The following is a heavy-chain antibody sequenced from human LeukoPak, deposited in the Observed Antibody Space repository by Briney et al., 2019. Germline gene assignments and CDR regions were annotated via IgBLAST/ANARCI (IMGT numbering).Heavy chain of an antibody. CDR3: ARNPSLIYLFSGVSRVFFNN. CDR2: VKQVGSEQ. D-gene: IGHD1-26*01. J-gene: IGHJ4*02. Sequence: GGALTLSCGASGFTFNRYWLSWVRQAPGKGLEGVAEVKQVGSEQYHEDSMKSRVSISRDKAKSSLYLNMSNLTPEDTAVYYCARNPSLIYLFSGVSRVFFNNWGQGVMVSVSS. V-gene: IGHV3-7*02. CDR1: GFTFNRYW.